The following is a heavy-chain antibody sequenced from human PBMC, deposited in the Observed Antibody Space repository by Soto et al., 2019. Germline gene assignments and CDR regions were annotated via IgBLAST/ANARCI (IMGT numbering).Heavy chain of an antibody. CDR2: ISTYKGDT. CDR1: GYTFTRSG. Sequence: ASVTVSCKASGYTFTRSGISCGRQAPGQGLEWMGWISTYKGDTNYAQTFQGRVTMTTDTSTSTVHMEVRSLRSDDTAVYYCAREGVAPYYYYGMDVWGQGTPVTVSS. V-gene: IGHV1-18*01. D-gene: IGHD5-12*01. J-gene: IGHJ6*02. CDR3: AREGVAPYYYYGMDV.